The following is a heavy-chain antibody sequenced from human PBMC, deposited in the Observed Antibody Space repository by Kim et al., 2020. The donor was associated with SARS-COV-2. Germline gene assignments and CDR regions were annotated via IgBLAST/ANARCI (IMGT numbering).Heavy chain of an antibody. CDR2: IIPIFGTA. CDR1: GGTFSSYA. Sequence: SVKVSCKASGGTFSSYAISWVRQAPGQGLEWMGGIIPIFGTANYAQKFQGRVTITADESTSTAYMELSSLRSEDTAVYYCARVGFIAAADLYYYGMDVWGQGTTVTVSS. V-gene: IGHV1-69*13. CDR3: ARVGFIAAADLYYYGMDV. D-gene: IGHD6-13*01. J-gene: IGHJ6*02.